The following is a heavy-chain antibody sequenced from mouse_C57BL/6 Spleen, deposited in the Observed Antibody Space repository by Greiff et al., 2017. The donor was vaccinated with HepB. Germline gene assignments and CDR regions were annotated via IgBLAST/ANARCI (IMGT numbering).Heavy chain of an antibody. V-gene: IGHV1-15*01. J-gene: IGHJ3*01. Sequence: VKLMESGAELVRPGASVTLSCKASGYTFTDYEMHWVKQTPVHGLEWIGAIDPETGGTAYNQKFKGKAILTADKSSSTAYMELRSLTSEDSAVYYCTRHDPFAYWGQGTLVTVSA. CDR1: GYTFTDYE. CDR3: TRHDPFAY. CDR2: IDPETGGT. D-gene: IGHD2-3*01.